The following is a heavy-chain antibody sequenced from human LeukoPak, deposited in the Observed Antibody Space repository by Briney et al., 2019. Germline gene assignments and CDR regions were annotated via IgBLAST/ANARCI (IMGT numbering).Heavy chain of an antibody. CDR3: ARDGFDILTGYSLTFDY. J-gene: IGHJ4*02. V-gene: IGHV3-21*01. CDR2: ISSGSTYI. D-gene: IGHD3-9*01. Sequence: GGSLRLSCAVSGFTFSSYSMNWVRQAPGKGLEWVSSISSGSTYIYYVDSVKGRFTTSRDNAKDSLYLQMNSLRAEDTAVYYCARDGFDILTGYSLTFDYWGQGTLVTVSS. CDR1: GFTFSSYS.